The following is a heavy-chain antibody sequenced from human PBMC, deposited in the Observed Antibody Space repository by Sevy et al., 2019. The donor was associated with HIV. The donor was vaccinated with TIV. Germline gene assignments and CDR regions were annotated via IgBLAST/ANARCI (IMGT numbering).Heavy chain of an antibody. Sequence: GGSLRLSCAASGFTFSSYWMSWVRQAPGKGLEWVANIKQDGSEKYYVDSVKGRFTISRDNAKNSLYLQMNSLGAEDTAVYYCARVYDFWSGYHYYYGMDVWGQGTTVTVSS. CDR1: GFTFSSYW. J-gene: IGHJ6*02. V-gene: IGHV3-7*04. D-gene: IGHD3-3*01. CDR2: IKQDGSEK. CDR3: ARVYDFWSGYHYYYGMDV.